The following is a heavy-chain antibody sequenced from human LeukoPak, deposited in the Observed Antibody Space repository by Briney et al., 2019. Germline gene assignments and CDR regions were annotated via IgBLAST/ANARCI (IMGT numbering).Heavy chain of an antibody. V-gene: IGHV4-39*07. CDR1: GGSISSSSYY. CDR2: IYSSGST. J-gene: IGHJ4*02. CDR3: ARGGPLVIQLWLRYFDY. Sequence: SETLSLTCTVSGGSISSSSYYWGWIRQPPGKGLEWIGSIYSSGSTYYNPSLKSRITISVDTSKNQFSLKLSSVTAADTAVYYCARGGPLVIQLWLRYFDYWGQGTLVTVSS. D-gene: IGHD5-18*01.